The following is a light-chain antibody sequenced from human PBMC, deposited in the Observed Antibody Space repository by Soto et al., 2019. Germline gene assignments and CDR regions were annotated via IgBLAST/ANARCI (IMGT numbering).Light chain of an antibody. CDR3: QQYNNCSPEYT. J-gene: IGKJ2*01. CDR1: QSVSSK. Sequence: ELVMTQSPATLSVSPGERATLSCRASQSVSSKLAWYQQKPGQAPRLLIYGASTRATGIPARFRGSGSGTEFTLTISSLLSEDFSVYYCQQYNNCSPEYTFVQGTKLQIK. V-gene: IGKV3-15*01. CDR2: GAS.